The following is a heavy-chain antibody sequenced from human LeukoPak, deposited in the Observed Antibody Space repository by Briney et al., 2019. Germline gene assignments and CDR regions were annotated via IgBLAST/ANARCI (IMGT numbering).Heavy chain of an antibody. V-gene: IGHV3-66*01. Sequence: GGSLRLSCAASGFTVSSNYMSWVRQAPGKGLEWVSVIYRGGDTYYADSVKGRFTISRDNSKNTLYLQMDSLRVEDTAVYYCARGTQNYYYYGLDVWGQGTTVTVSS. CDR1: GFTVSSNY. CDR2: IYRGGDT. CDR3: ARGTQNYYYYGLDV. J-gene: IGHJ6*02.